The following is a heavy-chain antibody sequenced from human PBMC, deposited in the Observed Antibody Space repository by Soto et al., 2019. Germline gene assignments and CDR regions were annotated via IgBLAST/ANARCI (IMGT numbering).Heavy chain of an antibody. CDR3: ARVNIHDLSSGYYYGY. CDR2: ISSSSSYT. V-gene: IGHV3-11*06. Sequence: QVQLVESGGGLVKPGGSLRLSCAASGFTFSDYYMSWIRQAPGKGLEWVSYISSSSSYTNYADSVKGRFTISRDNAKNSLYLQMNSLRAEDTAVYYCARVNIHDLSSGYYYGYWGQGTLVTVSS. J-gene: IGHJ4*02. CDR1: GFTFSDYY. D-gene: IGHD3-22*01.